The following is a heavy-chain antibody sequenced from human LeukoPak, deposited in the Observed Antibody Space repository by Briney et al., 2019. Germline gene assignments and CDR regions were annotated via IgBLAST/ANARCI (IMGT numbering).Heavy chain of an antibody. D-gene: IGHD3-22*01. V-gene: IGHV1-69*05. CDR1: GGTFSSYA. J-gene: IGHJ1*01. CDR3: VDPDR. Sequence: ASVKVSCKASGGTFSSYAISWVRQAPGQGLEWMGGIIPIFGTANYAQKFQGRVIMTRNTSIATAYMEVTNLRFDDTAVYYCVDPDRWGQGTLVTVSS. CDR2: IIPIFGTA.